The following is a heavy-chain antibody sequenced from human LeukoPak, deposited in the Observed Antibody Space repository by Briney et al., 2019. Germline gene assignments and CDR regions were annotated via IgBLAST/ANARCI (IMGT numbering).Heavy chain of an antibody. Sequence: SVKVSCKASGGTFTSYAISWVRQAPGQGLEWMGRIIPIFGTANYAQKFQGRVTITTDESTSTAYVELSSLRSEDTAVYYCARDRYSSSPGWLSYFDYWGQGTLVTVSS. CDR3: ARDRYSSSPGWLSYFDY. V-gene: IGHV1-69*05. CDR1: GGTFTSYA. J-gene: IGHJ4*02. D-gene: IGHD6-6*01. CDR2: IIPIFGTA.